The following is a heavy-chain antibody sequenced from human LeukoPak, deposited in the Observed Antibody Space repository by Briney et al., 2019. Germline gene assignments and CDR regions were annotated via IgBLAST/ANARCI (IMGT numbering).Heavy chain of an antibody. D-gene: IGHD2-21*02. CDR3: ARDQRNRGDYDVHFDY. J-gene: IGHJ4*02. CDR1: GFTFSSYA. Sequence: GGSLRLSCAASGFTFSSYAMSWVRQVPGKGLEWVSSISGSGGRTYYANSVKGRFTISRDNSKNTLYLQMNSLRAEDTAVYYCARDQRNRGDYDVHFDYWGQGTLVTVSS. V-gene: IGHV3-23*01. CDR2: ISGSGGRT.